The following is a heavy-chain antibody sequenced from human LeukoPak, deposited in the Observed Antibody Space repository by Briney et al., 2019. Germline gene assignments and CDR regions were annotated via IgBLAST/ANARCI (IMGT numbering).Heavy chain of an antibody. J-gene: IGHJ5*02. CDR2: IYYSGST. Sequence: SETLSLTCTVSGGSITSSSYYWGWIRQPPGKGLEWIGSIYYSGSTYYNPSLKSRVTISVDTSKNQFSLKLSSVTAADTAVYYCARLGSSMITFGGVIVPSWFDPWGQGTLVTVSS. CDR1: GGSITSSSYY. D-gene: IGHD3-16*02. CDR3: ARLGSSMITFGGVIVPSWFDP. V-gene: IGHV4-39*01.